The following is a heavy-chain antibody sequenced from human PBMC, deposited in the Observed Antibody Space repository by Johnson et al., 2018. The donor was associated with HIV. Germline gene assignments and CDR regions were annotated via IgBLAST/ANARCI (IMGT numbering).Heavy chain of an antibody. J-gene: IGHJ3*02. V-gene: IGHV3-30*18. CDR3: AKDLRRGSGSYSDAFDI. Sequence: QVQLVESGGGVVQPGRSLRLSCAASGFTFSSYGMHWVRQAPGKGLEWVAVISYDGSNKYYEDYVKGRFTISRDNSKNTLYLQMNSLRAEDTAVYYCAKDLRRGSGSYSDAFDIWGQGTMVTVSS. CDR2: ISYDGSNK. D-gene: IGHD1-26*01. CDR1: GFTFSSYG.